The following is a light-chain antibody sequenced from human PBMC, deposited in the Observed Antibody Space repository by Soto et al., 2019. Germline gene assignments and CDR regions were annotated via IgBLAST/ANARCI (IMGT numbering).Light chain of an antibody. CDR2: DVS. CDR3: SSYTSSSTYV. V-gene: IGLV2-14*01. J-gene: IGLJ1*01. Sequence: QSALTQPASVSGSPGQSITISCTGTSSDVGGYNYVSWYQQHPGKAPKLMIYDVSNRPSGVSNRFSGSKSGNTASLTISGIQAEDEADYYCSSYTSSSTYVFGTWTKVTVL. CDR1: SSDVGGYNY.